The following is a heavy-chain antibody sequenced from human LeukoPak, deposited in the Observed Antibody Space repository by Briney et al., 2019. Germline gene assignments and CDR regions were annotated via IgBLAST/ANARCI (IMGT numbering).Heavy chain of an antibody. Sequence: GGSLRLSCAASGFTVSSNYMSWVRQAPGKGLEWVSVIYSGVSTYYADSVKGRFTISRDNSKNTLYLQMNSLRAEDAALYYCARDRRYYDSSGYYFHWYFDLWGRGTLVTVSS. V-gene: IGHV3-53*01. CDR1: GFTVSSNY. CDR3: ARDRRYYDSSGYYFHWYFDL. J-gene: IGHJ2*01. D-gene: IGHD3-22*01. CDR2: IYSGVST.